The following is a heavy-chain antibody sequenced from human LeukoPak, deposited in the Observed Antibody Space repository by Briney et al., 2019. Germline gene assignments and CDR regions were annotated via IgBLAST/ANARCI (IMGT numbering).Heavy chain of an antibody. Sequence: GESLKISCKGSAYSFTFTSYWIGWVRQMPGKGLEWMGIIYPGDSDTRYSPSFQGQVTISADKSISTAYLQWSSLKASDTAMYYCARLGVPAAGFDPWGQGTLVTVSS. D-gene: IGHD2-2*01. V-gene: IGHV5-51*01. CDR3: ARLGVPAAGFDP. CDR1: AYSFTFTSYW. CDR2: IYPGDSDT. J-gene: IGHJ5*02.